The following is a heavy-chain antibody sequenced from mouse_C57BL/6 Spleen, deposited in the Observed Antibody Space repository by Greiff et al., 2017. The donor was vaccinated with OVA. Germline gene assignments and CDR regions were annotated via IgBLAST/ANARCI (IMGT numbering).Heavy chain of an antibody. Sequence: VQLQQSGAELARPGASVKLSCKASGYTFTSYGISWVKQRTGQGLEWIGEIYPRSGNTYYNEKFKGKATLTADKSSSTAYMQFSSLTSEDSAIYYCARLGDYDGYWYFDVWGTGTTVTVSS. J-gene: IGHJ1*03. CDR2: IYPRSGNT. CDR1: GYTFTSYG. D-gene: IGHD2-4*01. V-gene: IGHV1-81*01. CDR3: ARLGDYDGYWYFDV.